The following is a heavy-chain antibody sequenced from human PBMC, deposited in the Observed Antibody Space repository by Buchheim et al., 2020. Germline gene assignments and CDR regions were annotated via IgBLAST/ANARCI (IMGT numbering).Heavy chain of an antibody. CDR3: VRGGSSWLLDY. V-gene: IGHV3-30*03. J-gene: IGHJ4*02. CDR1: GFTFSSYG. Sequence: QVQLVESGGGVVQPGRSLRLSCAASGFTFSSYGMHWVRQAPGKGLEWVAVISYDGSNKYYADSVKGRFTISRDNSKNTLYLQMNSLRAEDTAVYYCVRGGSSWLLDYWGQGTL. CDR2: ISYDGSNK. D-gene: IGHD6-13*01.